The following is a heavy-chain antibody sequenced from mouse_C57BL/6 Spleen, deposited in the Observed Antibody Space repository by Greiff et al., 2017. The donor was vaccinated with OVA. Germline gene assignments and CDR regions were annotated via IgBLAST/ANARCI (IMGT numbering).Heavy chain of an antibody. D-gene: IGHD2-5*01. J-gene: IGHJ4*01. Sequence: QVQLKESGAELVRPGASVTLSCKASGYTFTDYEMHWVKQTPVHGLEWIGAIDPETGGTAYNQKFKGKAILTADKSSSTAYMELRSLTSEDSAVYYCTREDSNYAMDYWGQGTSVTVSS. V-gene: IGHV1-15*01. CDR2: IDPETGGT. CDR3: TREDSNYAMDY. CDR1: GYTFTDYE.